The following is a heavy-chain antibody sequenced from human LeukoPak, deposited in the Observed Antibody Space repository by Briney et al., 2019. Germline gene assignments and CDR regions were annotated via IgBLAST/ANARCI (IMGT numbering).Heavy chain of an antibody. D-gene: IGHD5-18*01. J-gene: IGHJ4*02. V-gene: IGHV4-59*08. Sequence: SETLSLTCTVSGGFLSSYYWSWIRQPRGEGLEWIGYIYYSGSTNCNPSLKSRVTISVDTSKNQFSLKLTSMTAADTAVYYCARHLDSYGYNVGDYWGQGTLVTVSS. CDR1: GGFLSSYY. CDR3: ARHLDSYGYNVGDY. CDR2: IYYSGST.